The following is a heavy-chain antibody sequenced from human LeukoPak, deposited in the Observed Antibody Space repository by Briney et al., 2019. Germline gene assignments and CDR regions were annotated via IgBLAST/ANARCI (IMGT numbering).Heavy chain of an antibody. D-gene: IGHD3-22*01. V-gene: IGHV5-51*01. CDR2: IYPGDSDT. CDR3: ARLFYYDSSGYPSDAFDI. J-gene: IGHJ3*02. CDR1: GYSFTSYW. Sequence: PGESLQISCKGSGYSFTSYWIGWVRQLPGKGLEWMGIIYPGDSDTRYGPSFQGQVTISADKSISTAYLQWSSLKASDTAMYYCARLFYYDSSGYPSDAFDIWGQGTMVTVSS.